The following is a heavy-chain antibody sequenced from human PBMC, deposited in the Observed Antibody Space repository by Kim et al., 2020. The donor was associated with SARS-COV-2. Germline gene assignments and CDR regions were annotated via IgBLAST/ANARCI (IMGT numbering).Heavy chain of an antibody. CDR3: ASRYSSGWYTFDY. V-gene: IGHV3-30*03. CDR1: GFTFSSYG. D-gene: IGHD6-19*01. CDR2: ISYDGSNK. J-gene: IGHJ4*02. Sequence: GGSLRLSCAASGFTFSSYGMHWVRQAPGKGLEWVAVISYDGSNKYYADSVKGRFTISRDNSKNTLYLQMNSLRAEDTAVYYCASRYSSGWYTFDYWGQG.